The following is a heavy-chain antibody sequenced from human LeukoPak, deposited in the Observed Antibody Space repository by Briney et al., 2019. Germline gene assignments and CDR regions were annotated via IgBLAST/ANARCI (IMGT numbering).Heavy chain of an antibody. CDR3: ARRGYGYSQPDY. CDR2: IYPGDSDT. J-gene: IGHJ4*02. Sequence: GESLKISCKGSGYTFTRYWIGWVRQTPGKGLERMGLIYPGDSDTRYRPSFQGQVTISADKSISTAYLQWSSLKASDSAMYYCARRGYGYSQPDYWGQGTLVTVSS. V-gene: IGHV5-51*01. D-gene: IGHD5-18*01. CDR1: GYTFTRYW.